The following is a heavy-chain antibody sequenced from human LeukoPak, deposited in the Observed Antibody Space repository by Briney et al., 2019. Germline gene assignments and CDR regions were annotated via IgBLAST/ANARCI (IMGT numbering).Heavy chain of an antibody. CDR3: ATIAAAGST. CDR1: GFTFSSYD. CDR2: ISGSGGST. V-gene: IGHV3-23*01. Sequence: SGGSLRVSCAASGFTFSSYDMSWVRQAPGKGLEWVSAISGSGGSTYYADSVKGRFTISRDNSKNTLYLQMNCLRAEDTAVYYCATIAAAGSTWGQGTLVTVSS. D-gene: IGHD6-13*01. J-gene: IGHJ5*02.